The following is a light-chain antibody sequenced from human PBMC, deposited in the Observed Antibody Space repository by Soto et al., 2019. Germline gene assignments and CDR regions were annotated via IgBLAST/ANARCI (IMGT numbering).Light chain of an antibody. CDR3: QQYNSWPSLT. Sequence: EIVMTQSPATLSVSPGERATLSCSASQSVSSNLAWYQQKPGQAPRLLIYGASTRATGIPARFSVSGSGTEFTLTISSLQSEDFSVYYCQQYNSWPSLTCGGGTKVEIK. CDR1: QSVSSN. CDR2: GAS. V-gene: IGKV3-15*01. J-gene: IGKJ4*01.